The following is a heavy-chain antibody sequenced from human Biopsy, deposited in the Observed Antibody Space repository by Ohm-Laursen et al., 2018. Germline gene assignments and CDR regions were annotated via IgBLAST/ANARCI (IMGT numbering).Heavy chain of an antibody. V-gene: IGHV3-23*01. CDR3: ALAAAQTVTHFDY. Sequence: SLRLSCTASGFTFNSYAMTWFRQAPGKGLEWVSIISGNSDIIYDTDSVKGRFTISRDNSKNTLYLQMNSLRADVTAVYYCALAAAQTVTHFDYWGQGTLVTVSS. CDR1: GFTFNSYA. CDR2: ISGNSDII. D-gene: IGHD4-17*01. J-gene: IGHJ4*02.